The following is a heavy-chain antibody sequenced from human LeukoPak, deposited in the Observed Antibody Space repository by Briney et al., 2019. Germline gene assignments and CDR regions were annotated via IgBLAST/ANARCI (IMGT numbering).Heavy chain of an antibody. J-gene: IGHJ4*02. Sequence: PGGSLRLSCAASGFTFSSYAMHWVRQAPGKGLEWVAVISYDGSNKYYADSVKGRFTISRDNSKNTLYLQMNSLRAEDTAVYYCARERYYYDSRHLDYWGQGALVTVSS. CDR1: GFTFSSYA. CDR2: ISYDGSNK. CDR3: ARERYYYDSRHLDY. V-gene: IGHV3-30*04. D-gene: IGHD3-22*01.